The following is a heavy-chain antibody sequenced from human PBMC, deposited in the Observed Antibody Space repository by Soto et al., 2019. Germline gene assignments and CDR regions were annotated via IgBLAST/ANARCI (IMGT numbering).Heavy chain of an antibody. CDR2: TNYRSKWYN. Sequence: SQTLSLTCVISGDSVSSNSAAWNWIRQSPSRGLEWLGRTNYRSKWYNDYAVSVKSRITINPDTSKNQFSLQLNSVTPEDTAVYYCARDAVYSRGWYNWFDPWGQGTLVTISS. V-gene: IGHV6-1*01. D-gene: IGHD6-19*01. J-gene: IGHJ5*02. CDR1: GDSVSSNSAA. CDR3: ARDAVYSRGWYNWFDP.